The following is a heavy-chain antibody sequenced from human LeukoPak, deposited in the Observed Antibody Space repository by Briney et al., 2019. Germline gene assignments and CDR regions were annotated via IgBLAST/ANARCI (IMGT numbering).Heavy chain of an antibody. D-gene: IGHD6-19*01. CDR3: ARGVESSGWTSHDAFDI. CDR1: GGSISSGGYY. CDR2: IYYSGST. V-gene: IGHV4-31*03. J-gene: IGHJ3*02. Sequence: KPSETLSLTCTVSGGSISSGGYYWSWIRQHPGKGLEWIGYIYYSGSTYYNPSLKSRVTISVDTSKNQFSLKLSSVTAADTAVYYCARGVESSGWTSHDAFDIWGQGTMVTVSS.